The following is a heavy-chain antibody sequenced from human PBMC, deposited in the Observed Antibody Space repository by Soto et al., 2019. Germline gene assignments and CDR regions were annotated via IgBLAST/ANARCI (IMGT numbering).Heavy chain of an antibody. CDR1: GGSISSGGYY. D-gene: IGHD3-22*01. CDR2: IYYSGST. J-gene: IGHJ4*02. V-gene: IGHV4-31*03. Sequence: PSETLSLTCTVSGGSISSGGYYWSWIRQHPGKGLEWIGYIYYSGSTYYNPSLKSRVTISVDTSKNQFSLKLSSVTAADTAVYYCAGRRHYYDSSGYPDFDYWGQGTLVTVSS. CDR3: AGRRHYYDSSGYPDFDY.